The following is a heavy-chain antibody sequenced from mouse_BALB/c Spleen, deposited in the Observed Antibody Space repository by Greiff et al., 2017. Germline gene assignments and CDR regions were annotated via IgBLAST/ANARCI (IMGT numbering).Heavy chain of an antibody. CDR3: ARDGGLYYYAMDY. J-gene: IGHJ4*01. Sequence: LQQPGAELVKPGASVKMSCKASGYTFTSYNMHWVKQTPGQGLEWIGAIYPGNGDTSYNQKFKGKATLTADKSSSTAYMQLSSLTSEDSAVYYCARDGGLYYYAMDYWGQGTSVTVSS. CDR2: IYPGNGDT. V-gene: IGHV1-12*01. CDR1: GYTFTSYN. D-gene: IGHD6-2*01.